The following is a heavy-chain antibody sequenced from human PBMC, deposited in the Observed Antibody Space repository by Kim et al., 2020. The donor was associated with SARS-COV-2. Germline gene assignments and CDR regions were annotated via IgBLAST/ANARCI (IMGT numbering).Heavy chain of an antibody. CDR1: GGSISSSSYY. J-gene: IGHJ4*02. CDR3: ARQPWKGSIAVALLDY. CDR2: IYYSGST. V-gene: IGHV4-39*01. Sequence: SETLSLTCTVSGGSISSSSYYWGWIRQPPGKGLEWIGSIYYSGSTYYNPSLKSRVTISVDTSKNQFSLKLSSVTAADTAVYYCARQPWKGSIAVALLDYWSQGTLVTVSS. D-gene: IGHD6-19*01.